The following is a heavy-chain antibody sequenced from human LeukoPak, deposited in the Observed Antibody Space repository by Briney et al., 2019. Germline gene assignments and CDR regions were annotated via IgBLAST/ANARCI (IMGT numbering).Heavy chain of an antibody. CDR2: IYYSGSA. J-gene: IGHJ4*02. CDR3: VRIVGATVTFDY. V-gene: IGHV4-39*01. D-gene: IGHD1-26*01. CDR1: GGSISSSSYY. Sequence: PSETLSLTCTVSGGSISSSSYYWGWIRQPPGKGLEWIGSIYYSGSAYSNPSLKSRVTTSVDTSKNQFSLRLSSVTAADTAVYYCVRIVGATVTFDYWGQGTLVTVSS.